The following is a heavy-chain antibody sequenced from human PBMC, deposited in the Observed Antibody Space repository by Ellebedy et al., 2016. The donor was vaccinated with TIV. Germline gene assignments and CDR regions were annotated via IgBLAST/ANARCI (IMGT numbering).Heavy chain of an antibody. CDR3: ARGDCSSTSCYSSLENYYGMDV. J-gene: IGHJ6*02. V-gene: IGHV3-21*01. CDR1: GFTLSSYK. CDR2: IPSYGSDK. Sequence: GESLKISXAASGFTLSSYKMNWVRQAPGKGLEWVSSIPSYGSDKYYADSVQGRVTISRDNAKNSLYLQMNSLRVEDTAVYYCARGDCSSTSCYSSLENYYGMDVWGQGTTVTVSS. D-gene: IGHD2-2*01.